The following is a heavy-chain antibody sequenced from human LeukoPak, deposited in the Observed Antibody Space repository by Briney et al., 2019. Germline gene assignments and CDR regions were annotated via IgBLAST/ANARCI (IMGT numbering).Heavy chain of an antibody. CDR3: ARGLDPFSSSWYYYYYMDV. CDR1: GGSISSSSYF. V-gene: IGHV4-61*05. J-gene: IGHJ6*03. CDR2: IYYSGST. D-gene: IGHD6-13*01. Sequence: PSETLSLTCTVSGGSISSSSYFWAWIRQPPGKGLEWIGYIYYSGSTNYNPSLKSRVTISVDTSKNQFSLKLSSVTAADTAVYYCARGLDPFSSSWYYYYYMDVWGKGTTVTVSS.